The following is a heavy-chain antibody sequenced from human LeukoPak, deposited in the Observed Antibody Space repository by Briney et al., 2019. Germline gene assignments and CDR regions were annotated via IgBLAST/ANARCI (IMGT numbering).Heavy chain of an antibody. Sequence: GGSLRLSCGASGFTLGTYIMHWVRQAPGKGLQWVAAVASDGSQTFYIESVRGRFTISRDNSKNTLYLQMNTLRAEDTAVYSCARERQDTIVHSGAFDIWGQGTMVTVSS. J-gene: IGHJ3*02. CDR2: VASDGSQT. D-gene: IGHD3-10*01. CDR3: ARERQDTIVHSGAFDI. CDR1: GFTLGTYI. V-gene: IGHV3-30-3*01.